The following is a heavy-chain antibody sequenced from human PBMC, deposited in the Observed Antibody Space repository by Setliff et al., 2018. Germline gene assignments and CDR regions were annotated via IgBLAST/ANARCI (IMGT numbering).Heavy chain of an antibody. CDR2: IRSETFGGTR. D-gene: IGHD3-16*01. CDR3: TRVDDYIWGTFHSMDY. CDR1: GVFFRNYH. J-gene: IGHJ4*02. Sequence: PGGSLRLSCAVSGVFFRNYHVTWVRQAPGKGLEWIAFIRSETFGGTREYAPSVKDRFAFSRDDSRSVAYLQMNSLKTDDTAIYYCTRVDDYIWGTFHSMDYWGQGTQVTVSS. V-gene: IGHV3-49*02.